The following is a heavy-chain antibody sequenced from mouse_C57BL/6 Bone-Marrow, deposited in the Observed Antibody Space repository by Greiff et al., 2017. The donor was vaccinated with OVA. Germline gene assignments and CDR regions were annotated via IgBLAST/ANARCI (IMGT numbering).Heavy chain of an antibody. CDR1: GYTFTDYN. CDR3: ARSGTYSNSFAY. V-gene: IGHV1-22*01. Sequence: VQLQQSGPELVKPGASVKMSCKASGYTFTDYNMHWVKQSHGKSLEWIGYINPNNGGTSYNQKFKGKATLTVNKSSSTAYMELRSLTSEESEGYYGARSGTYSNSFAYGGQGTLVTGSA. J-gene: IGHJ3*01. CDR2: INPNNGGT. D-gene: IGHD2-5*01.